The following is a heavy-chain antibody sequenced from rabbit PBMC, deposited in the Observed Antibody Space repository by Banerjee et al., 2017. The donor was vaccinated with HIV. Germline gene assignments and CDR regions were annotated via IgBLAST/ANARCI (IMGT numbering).Heavy chain of an antibody. J-gene: IGHJ4*01. Sequence: QEQLEESGGDLVKPEGSLTLTCTASGFSFSNKYVMCWVRQAPGKGLEWIACIYAGVSGSTYYANWAKGRFTISKTSSTTVTLQMTSLTAADTATYLCARDLAGVIGWNFNLWGPGTLVTVS. CDR3: ARDLAGVIGWNFNL. D-gene: IGHD4-1*01. CDR2: IYAGVSGST. CDR1: GFSFSNKYV. V-gene: IGHV1S45*01.